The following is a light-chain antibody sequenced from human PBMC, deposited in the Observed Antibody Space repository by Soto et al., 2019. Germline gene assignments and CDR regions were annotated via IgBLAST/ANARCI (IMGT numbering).Light chain of an antibody. Sequence: QSVLTQPASVSGSPGQSITISCTGTRSDVGTYNYVSWYQQHPGKAPRLMISEVSNRPSGVSNRFSGSKSGNTASLTISGIQAEDEADYYCSSYTTSSTVVFGGGTKLTVL. CDR3: SSYTTSSTVV. J-gene: IGLJ3*02. CDR1: RSDVGTYNY. V-gene: IGLV2-14*01. CDR2: EVS.